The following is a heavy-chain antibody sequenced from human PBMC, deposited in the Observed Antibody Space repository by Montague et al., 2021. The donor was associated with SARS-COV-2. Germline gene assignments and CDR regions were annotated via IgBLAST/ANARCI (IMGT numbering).Heavy chain of an antibody. CDR3: AHSPISLVRGILPNGFAS. Sequence: PALVKPTQTLTLTCTFYGSSLTTSGVGVGWIRQPPGKALEWLALIYWNDDKRYSPSLKSRLTITKDTSKNQVVLIMTNMNPVDTATYYCAHSPISLVRGILPNGFASWGQGTLVTVSS. CDR2: IYWNDDK. D-gene: IGHD3-10*01. J-gene: IGHJ5*01. CDR1: GSSLTTSGVG. V-gene: IGHV2-5*01.